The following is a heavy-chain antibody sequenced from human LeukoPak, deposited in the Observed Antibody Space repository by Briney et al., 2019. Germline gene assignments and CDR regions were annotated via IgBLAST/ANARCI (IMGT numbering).Heavy chain of an antibody. CDR1: GFPFSSHV. CDR3: ARDYDWAFDF. J-gene: IGHJ4*02. V-gene: IGHV3-48*02. CDR2: INHNGEAI. D-gene: IGHD3-9*01. Sequence: GGSLRLSCAASGFPFSSHVLSWVRQAPGKGLEWMAYINHNGEAIYYPDFVTGRFIISRDNGKNSLFLQMTDLRDEDTAVYYCARDYDWAFDFWGQGTRVTVSS.